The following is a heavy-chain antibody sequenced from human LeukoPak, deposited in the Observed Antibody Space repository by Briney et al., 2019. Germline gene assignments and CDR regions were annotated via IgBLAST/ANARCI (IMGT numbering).Heavy chain of an antibody. J-gene: IGHJ4*02. Sequence: KSSETLSLTCTVSGGSISSYYWSWIRQPPGKGLEWIGYIYYNGSTNYNPSLKSRLTISLDTSKNQFSLKLSSVTAADTAVYYCARHGSYRYYFDYWGQGTLVTVSS. CDR1: GGSISSYY. CDR3: ARHGSYRYYFDY. D-gene: IGHD3-10*01. V-gene: IGHV4-59*08. CDR2: IYYNGST.